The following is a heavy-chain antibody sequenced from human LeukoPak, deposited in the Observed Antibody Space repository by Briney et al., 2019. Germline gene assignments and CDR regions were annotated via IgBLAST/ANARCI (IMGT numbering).Heavy chain of an antibody. V-gene: IGHV1-46*01. Sequence: GASVKVSCKVSGYTLTELSMHWVRQAPGQGLEWMGVINPGGGSTSYAQKFQGRVTMTRDTSTSAVYMELSSLRSEDTAVYYCARKYDGYSFFDYWGQGTLVTVSS. J-gene: IGHJ4*02. D-gene: IGHD2-15*01. CDR1: GYTLTELS. CDR2: INPGGGST. CDR3: ARKYDGYSFFDY.